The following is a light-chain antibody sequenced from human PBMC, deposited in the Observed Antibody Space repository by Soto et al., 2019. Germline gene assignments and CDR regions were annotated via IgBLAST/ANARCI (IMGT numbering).Light chain of an antibody. CDR3: QQYETFSGT. Sequence: DIQMTQSPSTLSASVGDRVTITCRASQSISSWLAWYQQKPGKAPKLLIYDASSLESGVPSRFSGSGSGTEFTLTIASLQPDDFATYYCQQYETFSGTFGPGTKV. V-gene: IGKV1-5*01. CDR1: QSISSW. J-gene: IGKJ1*01. CDR2: DAS.